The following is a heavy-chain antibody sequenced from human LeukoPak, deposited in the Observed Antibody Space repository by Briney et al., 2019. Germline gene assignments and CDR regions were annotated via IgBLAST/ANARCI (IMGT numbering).Heavy chain of an antibody. D-gene: IGHD2-2*01. CDR1: GGTFSSYA. V-gene: IGHV1-69*01. CDR2: IIPIFGTA. J-gene: IGHJ3*02. Sequence: SVKVSCKASGGTFSSYAISWVRQAPGQGLEWMGGIIPIFGTANYAQKFQGRVTVTADESTSTAYMELSSLRSEDTAVYYCAFGVVVPAAMNAFDIWGQGTMVTVSS. CDR3: AFGVVVPAAMNAFDI.